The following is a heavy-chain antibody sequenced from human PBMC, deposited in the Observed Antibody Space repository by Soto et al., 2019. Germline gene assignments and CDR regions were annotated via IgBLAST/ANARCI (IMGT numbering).Heavy chain of an antibody. Sequence: QVQLVQSGAEVKKPGSSVKVSCKASGGTFSSYAISWVRQAPGQGLEWMGGIIPIFGTANYAQKFQGRVTRTAADATSTAYMELSSLRSEDTAVYYCARESRYCSGGSCYFLPGIDYWGPGTLVTVSS. D-gene: IGHD2-15*01. CDR3: ARESRYCSGGSCYFLPGIDY. V-gene: IGHV1-69*12. CDR1: GGTFSSYA. J-gene: IGHJ4*02. CDR2: IIPIFGTA.